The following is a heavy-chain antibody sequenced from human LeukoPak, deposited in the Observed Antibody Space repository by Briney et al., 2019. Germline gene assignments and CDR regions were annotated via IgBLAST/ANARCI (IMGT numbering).Heavy chain of an antibody. CDR3: AGDLDGYKTFDY. J-gene: IGHJ4*02. V-gene: IGHV3-21*01. CDR1: GFTFSSYS. CDR2: ISSSSSYI. D-gene: IGHD5-24*01. Sequence: PGGSLRLSCAASGFTFSSYSMNWVRQAPGKGLEWVSSISSSSSYIYYADSVKGRFTISRDNAKNSLYLQMNSLRAEDTAVYYCAGDLDGYKTFDYWGQGTLVTVSS.